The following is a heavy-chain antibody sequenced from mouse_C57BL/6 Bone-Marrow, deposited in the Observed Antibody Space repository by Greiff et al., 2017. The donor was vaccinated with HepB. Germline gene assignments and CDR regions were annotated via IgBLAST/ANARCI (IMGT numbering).Heavy chain of an antibody. J-gene: IGHJ4*01. D-gene: IGHD1-1*01. CDR2: ISNGGGST. CDR1: GFTFSDYY. V-gene: IGHV5-12*01. CDR3: AKRTVVAPYCYAMDY. Sequence: EVKLVESGGGLVQPGGSLKLSCAASGFTFSDYYMNWVRQTPEKRLEWVAYISNGGGSTDYPDTVKGPFTISRDNAKKTLYLQMSRLKSEVAAMYYCAKRTVVAPYCYAMDYWGQGTTVTVSA.